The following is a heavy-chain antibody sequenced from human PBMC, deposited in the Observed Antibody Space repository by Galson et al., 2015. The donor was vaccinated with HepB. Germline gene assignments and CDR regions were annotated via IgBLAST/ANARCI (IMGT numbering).Heavy chain of an antibody. CDR1: GFAFEHFR. J-gene: IGHJ4*02. CDR2: ITSDGSNT. V-gene: IGHV3-74*03. CDR3: VRDALSAFFDY. Sequence: SLRLSCAASGFAFEHFRMHWVRQAPGKGLVWVSRITSDGSNTKYADSVEGRFTVSRDNAKNTLSLQMNSLRPEDTAIYYCVRDALSAFFDYWGEGTQVAVSS.